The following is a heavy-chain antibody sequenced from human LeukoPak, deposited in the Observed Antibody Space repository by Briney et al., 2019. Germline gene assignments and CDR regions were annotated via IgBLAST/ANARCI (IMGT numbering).Heavy chain of an antibody. CDR1: GGSISSSNW. D-gene: IGHD2-2*01. V-gene: IGHV4-4*02. Sequence: SETLSLTCAVSGGSISSSNWWSWVRQPPGKGLEWIGEIYHSGSTNYNPSLKSRVTISVDKSKNQFSLKLSSVTAADTAVYYCARGYCSSTSCYAPGGYYYYYMDVWGKGTTVTVSS. CDR3: ARGYCSSTSCYAPGGYYYYYMDV. J-gene: IGHJ6*03. CDR2: IYHSGST.